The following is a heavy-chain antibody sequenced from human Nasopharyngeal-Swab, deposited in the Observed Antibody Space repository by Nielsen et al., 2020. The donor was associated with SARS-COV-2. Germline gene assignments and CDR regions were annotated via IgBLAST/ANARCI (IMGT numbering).Heavy chain of an antibody. CDR1: GSTFSSFG. Sequence: GGSLRPPCAASGSTFSSFGMHWVPQAPGKGLEGVSLIDSRGISTFYADSVKGRSTLSRDNSKNTMYMQMDSLRAEDTAVYYCAREGLIDPWGPGTLVTVSS. CDR2: IDSRGIST. J-gene: IGHJ5*02. CDR3: AREGLIDP. V-gene: IGHV3-NL1*01.